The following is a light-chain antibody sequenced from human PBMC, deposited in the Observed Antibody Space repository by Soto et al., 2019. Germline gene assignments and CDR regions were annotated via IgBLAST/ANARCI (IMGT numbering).Light chain of an antibody. V-gene: IGKV1-5*03. Sequence: DIQMTQSPSTLSASVGDRVTITCRASQSISSSLAWYQQKPGKAPKLLIYKASSLESGVPSRFSGSGSGTEFTLTISSVQPDDFATDYCQKYNSYWTFGQGTKVEIK. J-gene: IGKJ1*01. CDR3: QKYNSYWT. CDR2: KAS. CDR1: QSISSS.